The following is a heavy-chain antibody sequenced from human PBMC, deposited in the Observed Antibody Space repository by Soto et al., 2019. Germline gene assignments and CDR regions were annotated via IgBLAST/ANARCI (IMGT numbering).Heavy chain of an antibody. V-gene: IGHV1-69*13. CDR2: IIPIFGTA. CDR3: ARAKQLWFGELLY. Sequence: GASVKVSCKASGYTFTSYGISWVRQAPGQGLEWMGGIIPIFGTANYAQKFQGRVTITADESTSTAYMELSSLRSEDTAVYYCARAKQLWFGELLYWGQGTLVTVSS. D-gene: IGHD3-10*01. J-gene: IGHJ4*02. CDR1: GYTFTSYG.